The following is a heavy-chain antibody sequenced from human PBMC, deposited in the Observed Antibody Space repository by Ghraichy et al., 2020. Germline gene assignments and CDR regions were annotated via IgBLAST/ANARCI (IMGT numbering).Heavy chain of an antibody. CDR3: TTHDYGDYGYYFDY. V-gene: IGHV3-15*01. Sequence: GGSLRLSCAASGFTFSNAWMSWVRQAPGKGLEWVGRIKSKTDGGTTDYAAPVKGRFTISRDDSKNTLYLQMNSLKTEDTAVYYCTTHDYGDYGYYFDYWGQGTLVTVSS. CDR2: IKSKTDGGTT. J-gene: IGHJ4*02. CDR1: GFTFSNAW. D-gene: IGHD4-17*01.